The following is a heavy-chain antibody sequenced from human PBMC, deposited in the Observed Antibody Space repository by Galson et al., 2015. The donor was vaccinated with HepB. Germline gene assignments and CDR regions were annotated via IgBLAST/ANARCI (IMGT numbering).Heavy chain of an antibody. J-gene: IGHJ4*02. CDR2: IIPILGIA. CDR1: GTFSSYT. Sequence: GTFSSYTISWVRQAPGQGLEWMGRIIPILGIANYAQKFQGRVTITADKSTSTAYMELSSLRSEDTAVYYCARGNLVGATPLDYWGQGTLVTVSS. D-gene: IGHD1-26*01. CDR3: ARGNLVGATPLDY. V-gene: IGHV1-69*02.